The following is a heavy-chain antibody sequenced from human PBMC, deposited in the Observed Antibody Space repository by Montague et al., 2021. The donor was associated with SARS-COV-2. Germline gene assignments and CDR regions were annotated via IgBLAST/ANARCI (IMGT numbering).Heavy chain of an antibody. D-gene: IGHD3-10*01. V-gene: IGHV4-34*01. Sequence: SETLSLTCAVHGTSFSGYYWNWIRQPPGKGLEWIGEINHGGSTKYSPSLKSRLTISADTSKNQFSLRLTSVAAADTAVYYCARLGDGVVPSPILGVGPYYSYYYMDVWGKGTTVTVSS. CDR1: GTSFSGYY. J-gene: IGHJ6*03. CDR3: ARLGDGVVPSPILGVGPYYSYYYMDV. CDR2: INHGGST.